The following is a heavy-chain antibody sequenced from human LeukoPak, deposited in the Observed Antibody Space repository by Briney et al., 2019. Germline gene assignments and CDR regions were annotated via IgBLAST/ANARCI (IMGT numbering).Heavy chain of an antibody. D-gene: IGHD6-13*01. CDR2: MNPNSVNT. Sequence: ASVSVSCTASGYTFTIYDINWVRQAPGQGVERMGWMNPNSVNTGYAQKFQGRVTMTRNTSISTAYMELSSLRSEDTAVYYCARGHGGSSTSDYFDYWGQGTLVTVSS. CDR3: ARGHGGSSTSDYFDY. CDR1: GYTFTIYD. J-gene: IGHJ4*02. V-gene: IGHV1-8*01.